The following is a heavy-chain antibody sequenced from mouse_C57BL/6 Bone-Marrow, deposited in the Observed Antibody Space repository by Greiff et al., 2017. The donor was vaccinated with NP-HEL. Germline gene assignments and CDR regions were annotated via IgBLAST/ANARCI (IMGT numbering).Heavy chain of an antibody. CDR3: ARYQYNYYGSYRYFDD. J-gene: IGHJ1*03. CDR2: INSDGSST. Sequence: DVKLVQSEGGLVQPGSSVKLSCTASGFTFTDYYMDWVSQGPGKGLEWVANINSDGSSTCYLDSLKSRFTISRDNASNILYLQMCSLKSEDTATYYCARYQYNYYGSYRYFDDWGTGTTVTVSS. CDR1: GFTFTDYY. V-gene: IGHV5-16*01. D-gene: IGHD2-1*01.